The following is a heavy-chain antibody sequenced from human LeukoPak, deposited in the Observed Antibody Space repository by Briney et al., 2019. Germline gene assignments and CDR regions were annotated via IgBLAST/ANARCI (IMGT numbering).Heavy chain of an antibody. CDR2: IFYTGST. Sequence: SETLSLTCAVYGGFFSGYYWSWIRQTPGKGLEWIGYIFYTGSTAYNSSLESRVTISVDSSKNQVSLRLNSVTAADTAVYYCARVMKVRGITFFGMDVWGQGTTVTVSS. CDR1: GGFFSGYY. CDR3: ARVMKVRGITFFGMDV. V-gene: IGHV4-59*01. J-gene: IGHJ6*02. D-gene: IGHD3-10*01.